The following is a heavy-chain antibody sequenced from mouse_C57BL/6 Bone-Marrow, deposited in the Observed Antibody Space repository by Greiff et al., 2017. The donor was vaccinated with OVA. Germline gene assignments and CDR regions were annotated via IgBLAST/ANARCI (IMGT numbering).Heavy chain of an antibody. D-gene: IGHD1-1*01. J-gene: IGHJ2*01. CDR2: IYPGSGST. V-gene: IGHV1-55*01. Sequence: QVQLQQPGAELVKPGASVKMSCKASGYTFTSYWITWVKQRPGQGLEWIGDIYPGSGSTNYNEKFKSKATLTVDKSSSTAYMQLSSLTSEDSAVYYCARVRDYYSSSLGYWGQGTTLTVSS. CDR3: ARVRDYYSSSLGY. CDR1: GYTFTSYW.